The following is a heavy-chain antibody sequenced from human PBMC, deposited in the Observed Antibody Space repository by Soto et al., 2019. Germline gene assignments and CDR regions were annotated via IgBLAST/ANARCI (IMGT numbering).Heavy chain of an antibody. Sequence: EVQLVESGGVLVQPGGSLRLSCAASGFSFSTYDMNWVRQAPGKGVEWISYISSSSSTIYYADSVKGRFTISRDNAVNSLFLQMNSLRDEDTAVYYCARPSGYFDTSGYYGAFYYYGMDVWGQGTTVTVSS. CDR2: ISSSSSTI. J-gene: IGHJ6*02. V-gene: IGHV3-48*02. CDR1: GFSFSTYD. CDR3: ARPSGYFDTSGYYGAFYYYGMDV. D-gene: IGHD3-22*01.